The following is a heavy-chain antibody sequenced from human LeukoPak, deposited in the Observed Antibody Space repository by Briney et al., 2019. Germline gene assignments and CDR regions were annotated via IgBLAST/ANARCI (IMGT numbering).Heavy chain of an antibody. CDR3: TVGPHHYFDS. J-gene: IGHJ4*02. D-gene: IGHD4-11*01. CDR1: GGSINSGGYY. CDR2: ISYSGST. V-gene: IGHV4-31*11. Sequence: SETLCLTCAVSGGSINSGGYYWSWIRQHPGKGLEWTGYISYSGSTYYNPSLKSRVTISLDTSKNQFSLRLSSVSAADTAVYFCTVGPHHYFDSWGQGTLVTVSS.